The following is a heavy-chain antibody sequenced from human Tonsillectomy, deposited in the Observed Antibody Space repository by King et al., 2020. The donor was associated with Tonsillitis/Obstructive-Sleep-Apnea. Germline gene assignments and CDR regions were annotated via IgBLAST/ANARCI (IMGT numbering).Heavy chain of an antibody. CDR2: ISYDGSNK. Sequence: VQLVESGGGVVQPGGSLRISCAASGFTFSSYSMHWVRQAPGKGLEWVAVISYDGSNKYYADSVKGRFTISRDNSKSTLYLQVNSLRAEDTAVYYCARERRIMITFGYQDAFDIWGQGTMVTVSS. D-gene: IGHD3-16*01. J-gene: IGHJ3*02. V-gene: IGHV3-30*01. CDR3: ARERRIMITFGYQDAFDI. CDR1: GFTFSSYS.